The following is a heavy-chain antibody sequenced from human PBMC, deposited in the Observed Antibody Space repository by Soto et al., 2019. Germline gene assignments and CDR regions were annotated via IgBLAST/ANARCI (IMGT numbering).Heavy chain of an antibody. CDR2: IYPDESNI. J-gene: IGHJ4*02. D-gene: IGHD2-2*03. V-gene: IGHV5-51*01. Sequence: PGEPRNISCKGSGYNFTTYWLGWVCQTPGKGLEWMGIIYPDESNIIYSPSFQGQVTISADKSITTTYLQWTNLKASDSAMYYFARLRAGNCGSTSCHPEAYWGQGTLVTVSS. CDR3: ARLRAGNCGSTSCHPEAY. CDR1: GYNFTTYW.